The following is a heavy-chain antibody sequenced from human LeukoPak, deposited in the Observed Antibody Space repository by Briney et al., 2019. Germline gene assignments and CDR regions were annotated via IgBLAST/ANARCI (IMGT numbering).Heavy chain of an antibody. J-gene: IGHJ3*02. Sequence: PSETLSLTCTVSGDSVSNYYWSWVRQPAGKGLEWIGRIYNVGSTSYSPSLKSRVTMSLDTSKNQFSLKLTSVTAADTAVYYCARDGALDYRNLVTDALDIWGPGTMVTVS. D-gene: IGHD4-11*01. CDR2: IYNVGST. V-gene: IGHV4-4*07. CDR3: ARDGALDYRNLVTDALDI. CDR1: GDSVSNYY.